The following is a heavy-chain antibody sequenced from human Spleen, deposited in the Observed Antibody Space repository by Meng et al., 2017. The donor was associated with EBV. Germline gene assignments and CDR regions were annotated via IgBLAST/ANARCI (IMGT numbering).Heavy chain of an antibody. J-gene: IGHJ4*02. CDR3: ATTVSDYFDSPPDY. D-gene: IGHD3-22*01. V-gene: IGHV1-2*06. CDR1: GYTFIGYY. CDR2: VNPDTGGT. Sequence: QWGQSGADVKKPGASVKVSCKASGYTFIGYYIHWVRQAPGQGLEWMGRVNPDTGGTVYAQKFQGRVTMTADTSISTAYMELRSLGSDDTAVFYCATTVSDYFDSPPDYWGQGTLVTVSS.